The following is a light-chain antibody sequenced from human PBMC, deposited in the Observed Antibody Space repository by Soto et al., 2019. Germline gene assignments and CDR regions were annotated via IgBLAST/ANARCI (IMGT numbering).Light chain of an antibody. Sequence: QSVLTQPASVSGSPGQSITISCTGTISDIGGYNFISWYQHHPGKAPKLVIYDVNNRPSGISHRFSGSKSGNTASLTISGLQAEDEADYYCASYTRTTTLVFGGGTKLTVL. CDR1: ISDIGGYNF. CDR2: DVN. J-gene: IGLJ2*01. CDR3: ASYTRTTTLV. V-gene: IGLV2-14*01.